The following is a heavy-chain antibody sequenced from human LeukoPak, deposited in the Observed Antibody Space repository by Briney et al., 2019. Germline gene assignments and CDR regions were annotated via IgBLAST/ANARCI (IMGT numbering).Heavy chain of an antibody. D-gene: IGHD6-19*01. CDR2: IYTSGST. Sequence: SETLSLTCTVSGGSISSYYWSWIRQPAGKGLEWIGRIYTSGSTNYNPSLKSRVTMSVDTSKNQFSLKLSSVTAADTAVYHCARVSSEQWLVPDGPLDYWGQGTLVTVSS. V-gene: IGHV4-4*07. CDR1: GGSISSYY. J-gene: IGHJ4*02. CDR3: ARVSSEQWLVPDGPLDY.